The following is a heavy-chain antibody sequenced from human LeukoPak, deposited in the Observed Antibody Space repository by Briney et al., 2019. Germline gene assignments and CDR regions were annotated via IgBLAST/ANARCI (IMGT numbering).Heavy chain of an antibody. V-gene: IGHV4-59*08. J-gene: IGHJ4*02. D-gene: IGHD3-22*01. CDR2: IYSSGST. CDR1: GGSISSYY. CDR3: ARHAYYYDSSGYLPYYFDY. Sequence: SETLSLTCTASGGSISSYYWSWIRQPPGKGLEWMGYIYSSGSTNYNPSLKSRVTISVDTSKNQFSLKLNSVTAADTAVYYCARHAYYYDSSGYLPYYFDYWGQGTLVTVSS.